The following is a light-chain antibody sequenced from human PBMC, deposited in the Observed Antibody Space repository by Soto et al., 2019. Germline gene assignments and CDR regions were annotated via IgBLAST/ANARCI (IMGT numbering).Light chain of an antibody. CDR3: QQYGTSPRT. V-gene: IGKV3-20*01. J-gene: IGKJ1*01. CDR2: VAS. Sequence: EIVLTQSPGTLSFSPGERATLSCRASQSVSSSYLAWYQQKPGQAPRLLIYVASSRATGIPDRFGGSGSGTDFTLTISRLEPEDFAVYFCQQYGTSPRTFGQGTKVEIK. CDR1: QSVSSSY.